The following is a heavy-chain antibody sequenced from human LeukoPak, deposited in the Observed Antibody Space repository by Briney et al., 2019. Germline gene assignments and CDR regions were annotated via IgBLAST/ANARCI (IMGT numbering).Heavy chain of an antibody. D-gene: IGHD6-19*01. J-gene: IGHJ4*02. Sequence: SQTLSLTCTVSGGSISSGGYYWSWIRRHPGKGLEWIGYIYYSGSTYHNPSLKSRVTISVDTSKNQFSLKLSSVTAADTAVYYCAGGGSGWFTIDYWGQGTLVTVSS. CDR2: IYYSGST. CDR3: AGGGSGWFTIDY. V-gene: IGHV4-31*03. CDR1: GGSISSGGYY.